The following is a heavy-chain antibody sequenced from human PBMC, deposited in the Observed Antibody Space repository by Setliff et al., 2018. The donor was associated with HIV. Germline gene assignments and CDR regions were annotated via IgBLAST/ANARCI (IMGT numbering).Heavy chain of an antibody. V-gene: IGHV1-2*02. CDR3: TRPLRTRSATDPFHI. D-gene: IGHD6-25*01. Sequence: ASVKVSCKASGYTFTDYFIHWVRQAPGQGLEWVGWISPRNGGTNYAQKFHGRVTMTRDTSVSTAYMELSRLRSDDSALYYCTRPLRTRSATDPFHIWGQGTLVTVSS. CDR1: GYTFTDYF. CDR2: ISPRNGGT. J-gene: IGHJ3*02.